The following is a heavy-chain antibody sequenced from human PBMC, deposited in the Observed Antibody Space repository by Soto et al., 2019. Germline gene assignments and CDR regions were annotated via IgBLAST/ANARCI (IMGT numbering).Heavy chain of an antibody. Sequence: QVQLVQSGAEVKKPGSSVKVSCKTSGVSFNNNGIGWVRQAPGHGLEWMGGVSPPFRTSNYARKFQGRISITADASTGTVNKELRSLTSEDTAQYYCARVLYYGSGSYSPYGMDVWGQGTTVTVSS. J-gene: IGHJ6*02. V-gene: IGHV1-69*01. CDR3: ARVLYYGSGSYSPYGMDV. CDR1: GVSFNNNG. D-gene: IGHD3-10*01. CDR2: VSPPFRTS.